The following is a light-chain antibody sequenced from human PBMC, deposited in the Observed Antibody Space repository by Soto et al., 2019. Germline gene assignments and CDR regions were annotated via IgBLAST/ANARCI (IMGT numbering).Light chain of an antibody. CDR2: DAS. J-gene: IGKJ1*01. Sequence: DIQMTQYPSSLSASVGDRVTITWKASQNINNYLNWYQQKPGRAPKLLIYDASNLEAGVPSRLRGSGYGTDFTFTISRMKNEDIETYYCLQDYDYPRTFGQGTKVDIK. CDR1: QNINNY. CDR3: LQDYDYPRT. V-gene: IGKV1-33*01.